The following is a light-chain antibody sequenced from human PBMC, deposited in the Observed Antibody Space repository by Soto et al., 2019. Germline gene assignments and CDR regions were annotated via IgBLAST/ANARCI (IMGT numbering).Light chain of an antibody. CDR1: SSNIGAGYD. CDR2: DNN. CDR3: QSYDNSLSGLYV. V-gene: IGLV1-40*01. Sequence: QLVLTQPPSVSGAPGQRVTISCTGSSSNIGAGYDVHWYQQLPGTAPKLLIYDNNNRPSGVPDRFSGSKSGSSASLAITGLQAEDEADYYCQSYDNSLSGLYVFGSGTKVTVL. J-gene: IGLJ1*01.